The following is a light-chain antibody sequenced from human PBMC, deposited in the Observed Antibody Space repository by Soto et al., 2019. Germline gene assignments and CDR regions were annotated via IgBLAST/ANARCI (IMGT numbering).Light chain of an antibody. CDR1: QSISRW. J-gene: IGKJ1*01. CDR3: QQYYSYRT. Sequence: DIQMTQSPSTLSASVGDRVTITCRARQSISRWLAWYQQKPGKAPKLLIHDASTLESGVPSRFSGRGSGTEFILTISSLQTDDFATYYCQQYYSYRTFGQGTKVEIK. CDR2: DAS. V-gene: IGKV1-5*01.